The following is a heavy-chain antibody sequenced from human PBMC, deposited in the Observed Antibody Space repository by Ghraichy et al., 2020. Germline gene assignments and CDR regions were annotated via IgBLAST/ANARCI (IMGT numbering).Heavy chain of an antibody. CDR3: ARDTLYYDFWSGYYIPKDPDRTYYYYGMDV. CDR1: GGSISSYY. D-gene: IGHD3-3*01. CDR2: IYYSGST. V-gene: IGHV4-59*01. Sequence: SETLSLTCTVSGGSISSYYWSWIRQPPGKGLEWIGYIYYSGSTNYNPSLKSRVTISVDTSKNQFSLKLSSVTAADTAVYYCARDTLYYDFWSGYYIPKDPDRTYYYYGMDVWRQGTTVTVSS. J-gene: IGHJ6*02.